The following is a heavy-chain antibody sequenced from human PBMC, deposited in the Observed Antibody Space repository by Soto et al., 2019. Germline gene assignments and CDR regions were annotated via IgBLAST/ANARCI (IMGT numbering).Heavy chain of an antibody. D-gene: IGHD4-17*01. Sequence: EVQLLESGGGLVQPGGSLRLSCAASGFTFSSYAMSWVRQAPGKGLEWVSAISGSGGSTYYADSVKGRFTISRDNSKNTLYLQMNSLRADDTAVYYCAKHNTQYLYGDYGLFDYWGQVTLVTVSS. CDR3: AKHNTQYLYGDYGLFDY. CDR1: GFTFSSYA. CDR2: ISGSGGST. J-gene: IGHJ4*02. V-gene: IGHV3-23*01.